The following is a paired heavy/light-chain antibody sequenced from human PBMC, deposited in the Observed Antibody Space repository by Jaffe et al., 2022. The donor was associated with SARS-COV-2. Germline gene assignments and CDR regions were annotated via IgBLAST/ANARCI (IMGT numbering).Light chain of an antibody. CDR1: QSLLHSDGKTY. J-gene: IGKJ2*01. Sequence: DIVMTQTPLSLSVTPGQPASISCKSSQSLLHSDGKTYLYWYLQKPGQPPQLLIYEVSNRFSGVPDRFSGSGSGTDFTLKISRVEAEDAGVYYCMQSIQYTFGQGTKLEIK. CDR2: EVS. CDR3: MQSIQYT. V-gene: IGKV2D-29*01.
Heavy chain of an antibody. V-gene: IGHV4-59*11. J-gene: IGHJ6*02. D-gene: IGHD3-22*01. Sequence: QVHLQESGPGLVKPSETLSLICTVSGGSMKSHYWSWVRQPPGKGLEWIGYIYYSGTTNFNPSLKSRLTISVDTSKSQFSLNLSSVTAADTAVYYCARGSYSYDPYYYYGMDVWGPGTTVTVSS. CDR1: GGSMKSHY. CDR3: ARGSYSYDPYYYYGMDV. CDR2: IYYSGTT.